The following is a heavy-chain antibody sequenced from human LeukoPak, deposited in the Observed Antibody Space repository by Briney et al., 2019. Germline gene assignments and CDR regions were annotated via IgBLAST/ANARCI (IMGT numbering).Heavy chain of an antibody. Sequence: KPSETLSLTCTVSGGSISSYYWSWIRQPPGKGLEWVGYLYYSGSTSYNPSLKSRVTISVDTSKNQFSLKLSSVTAADTAVYYCARDLGSITIFGVANNWFDPWGQGTLVTVSS. V-gene: IGHV4-59*01. J-gene: IGHJ5*02. D-gene: IGHD3-3*01. CDR1: GGSISSYY. CDR3: ARDLGSITIFGVANNWFDP. CDR2: LYYSGST.